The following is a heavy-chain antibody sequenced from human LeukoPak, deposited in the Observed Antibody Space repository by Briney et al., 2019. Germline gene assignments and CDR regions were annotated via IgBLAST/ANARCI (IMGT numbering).Heavy chain of an antibody. CDR2: IRYDGTNK. V-gene: IGHV3-30*02. CDR3: AKDGGGYYTWAFDY. Sequence: PGGSLRLSCAASGFTLSSYGMHWVRQAPGKGLEWVAFIRYDGTNKYYADSVKGRFTISRDNSKNTLYLQMNSLRAEDTAIYYCAKDGGGYYTWAFDYWGQGTLVTVSS. CDR1: GFTLSSYG. D-gene: IGHD3-22*01. J-gene: IGHJ4*02.